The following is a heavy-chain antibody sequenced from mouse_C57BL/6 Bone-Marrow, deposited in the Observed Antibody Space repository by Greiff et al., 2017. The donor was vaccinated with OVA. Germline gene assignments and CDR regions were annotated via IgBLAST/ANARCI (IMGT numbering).Heavy chain of an antibody. J-gene: IGHJ3*01. CDR2: INSDGGST. D-gene: IGHD4-1*01. Sequence: VKVVESGGGLVQPGESLKLSCESNEYEFPSHDMSWVRKTPEKRLELVAAINSDGGSTYYPDTMERRFIISRDNTKKTLYLQMSSLRSEDTALYYCARQGGNWAWFAYWGQGTLVTVSA. CDR1: EYEFPSHD. CDR3: ARQGGNWAWFAY. V-gene: IGHV5-2*01.